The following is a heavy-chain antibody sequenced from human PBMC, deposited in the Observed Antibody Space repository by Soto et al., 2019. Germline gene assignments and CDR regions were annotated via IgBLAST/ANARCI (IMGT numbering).Heavy chain of an antibody. CDR3: ARDRYGAVGIDAFDI. D-gene: IGHD6-19*01. CDR1: GFTFSSYD. Sequence: GSLRLSCAASGFTFSSYDMHWVRQATGKGLEWVSAIGTAGDTYYPGSVKGRFTTSRENAKNSLYLQMNSLRAGDTAVYYCARDRYGAVGIDAFDIWGQGTMVTVSS. J-gene: IGHJ3*02. CDR2: IGTAGDT. V-gene: IGHV3-13*01.